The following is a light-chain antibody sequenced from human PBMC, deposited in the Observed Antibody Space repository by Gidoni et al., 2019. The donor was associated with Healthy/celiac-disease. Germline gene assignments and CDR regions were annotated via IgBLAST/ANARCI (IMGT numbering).Light chain of an antibody. Sequence: DIQMTQSPSSLSASVGDRVTITCQASQDFSNYLNWYQQKPGKAPKLLIYDASTLETGVPSRFSGSGSGTDFTFTISSLQPEDIATYYCQQYDNLYTFGQXTKLEIK. CDR1: QDFSNY. J-gene: IGKJ2*01. CDR2: DAS. V-gene: IGKV1-33*01. CDR3: QQYDNLYT.